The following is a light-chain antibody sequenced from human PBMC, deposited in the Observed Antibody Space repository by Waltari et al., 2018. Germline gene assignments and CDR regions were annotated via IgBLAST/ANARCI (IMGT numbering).Light chain of an antibody. CDR3: QSYYNNIVL. CDR1: SGDIVGDY. J-gene: IGLJ2*01. V-gene: IGLV6-57*03. Sequence: NFMLTQPHSVSESPGKTVTISCTRNSGDIVGDYVQWYQQRPGSAPTTVLYEDDQRPSGVPYRFSGSIDPSNSASLTISRLSTEDEADYYCQSYYNNIVLFGGGTKLTVL. CDR2: EDD.